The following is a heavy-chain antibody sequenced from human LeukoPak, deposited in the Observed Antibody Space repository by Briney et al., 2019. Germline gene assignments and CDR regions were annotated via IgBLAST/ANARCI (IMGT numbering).Heavy chain of an antibody. Sequence: ASVKVSCKASGYTLTKYGISWVRQAPGQGPEWMGWISGYNGNTNYAQKFQGRVTMTTDTSTSTAYMELRDLKSDDTAVYYCGRDYYYGTSAPYNFGIDVWGQGTTVTVSS. CDR1: GYTLTKYG. J-gene: IGHJ6*02. D-gene: IGHD3-10*01. CDR2: ISGYNGNT. CDR3: GRDYYYGTSAPYNFGIDV. V-gene: IGHV1-18*04.